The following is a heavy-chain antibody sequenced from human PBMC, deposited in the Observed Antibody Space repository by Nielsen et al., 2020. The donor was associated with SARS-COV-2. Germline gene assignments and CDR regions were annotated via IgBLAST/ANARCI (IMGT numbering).Heavy chain of an antibody. Sequence: GGSLRLSCAASGFTFDDYAMHWVRHAPGKGLEWVSGISWNSGSIGYADSVKGRFTISRDNAKNSLYLQMNSLRAEDTALYYCAHAPIAAADDYYYGMDVWGQGTTVTVSS. V-gene: IGHV3-9*01. CDR3: AHAPIAAADDYYYGMDV. J-gene: IGHJ6*02. CDR1: GFTFDDYA. CDR2: ISWNSGSI. D-gene: IGHD6-13*01.